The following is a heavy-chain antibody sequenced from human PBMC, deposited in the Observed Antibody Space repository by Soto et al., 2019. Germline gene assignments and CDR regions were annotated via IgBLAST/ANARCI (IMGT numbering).Heavy chain of an antibody. CDR2: IKVSTGIT. CDR1: GYTFVNHG. D-gene: IGHD6-19*01. J-gene: IGHJ4*01. V-gene: IGHV1-18*01. CDR3: ARHHRSDWLFVIAY. Sequence: ASVKVCCKASGYTFVNHGVSWVRQAPGQGLEWMGWIKVSTGITNYAGNFQGRVTMTTDTSTSTVYMELRSLRSADTAVYFGARHHRSDWLFVIAYWGNGTGVTESS.